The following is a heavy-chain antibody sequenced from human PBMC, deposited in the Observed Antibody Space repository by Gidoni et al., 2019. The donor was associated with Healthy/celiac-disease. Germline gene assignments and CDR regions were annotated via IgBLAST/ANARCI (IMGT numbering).Heavy chain of an antibody. CDR2: ISGSGGSK. CDR1: GFTFSSHA. Sequence: EVQLLESGGGLVKPGGSLRLSCAASGFTFSSHAMRWVRQAPGKGLAWVSAISGSGGSKYYADSVKGRFTISRDNSKNTLYLQMNSLRAEDTAVYYCAWYYYDSSGYYLPFDYWGQGTLVTVSS. D-gene: IGHD3-22*01. CDR3: AWYYYDSSGYYLPFDY. V-gene: IGHV3-23*01. J-gene: IGHJ4*02.